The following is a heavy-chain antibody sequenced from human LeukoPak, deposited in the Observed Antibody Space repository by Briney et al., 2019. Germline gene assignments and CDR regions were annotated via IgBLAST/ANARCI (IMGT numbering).Heavy chain of an antibody. D-gene: IGHD4-23*01. J-gene: IGHJ3*02. CDR3: ARPGGNVNAFDI. CDR2: IWYDGSNK. V-gene: IGHV3-33*01. Sequence: GGSLRLSCAASGFTFSSYGMHWVRQAPGKGLEWVAVIWYDGSNKYYADSVKGRFTISRDNSKNTLYLRMNSLRAEDTAVYYCARPGGNVNAFDIWGQGTMVTVSS. CDR1: GFTFSSYG.